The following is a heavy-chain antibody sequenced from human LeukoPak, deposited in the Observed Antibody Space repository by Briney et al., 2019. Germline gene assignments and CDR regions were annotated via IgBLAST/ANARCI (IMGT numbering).Heavy chain of an antibody. CDR2: GDYSGGT. V-gene: IGHV4-59*12. J-gene: IGHJ4*02. CDR1: GDSISSYY. CDR3: AGERGEEYSSGWYKRNYFDN. D-gene: IGHD6-19*01. Sequence: SETLSLTCTVSGDSISSYYWSWIRQPPGKGLEWIASGDYSGGTYYNPSLESRVAISADMSKNQFSLKLTSVTGADTAVYYCAGERGEEYSSGWYKRNYFDNWGQGIRVTVSS.